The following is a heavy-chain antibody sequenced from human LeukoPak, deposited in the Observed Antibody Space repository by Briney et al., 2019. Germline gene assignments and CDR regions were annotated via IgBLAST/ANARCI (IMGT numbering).Heavy chain of an antibody. Sequence: GGSLRLSCAASGFTFSSYEMNWVRQAPGKGLEWVSYISSSGNTIYYADSVKGRFTISRDNAKNSLYLQMSSLRAEDTAVYYCARRSSRSFGYWGQGTLVTVSS. D-gene: IGHD2/OR15-2a*01. V-gene: IGHV3-48*03. CDR3: ARRSSRSFGY. J-gene: IGHJ4*02. CDR2: ISSSGNTI. CDR1: GFTFSSYE.